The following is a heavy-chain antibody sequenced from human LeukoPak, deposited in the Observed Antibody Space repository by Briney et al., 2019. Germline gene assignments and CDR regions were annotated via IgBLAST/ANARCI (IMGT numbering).Heavy chain of an antibody. CDR2: IYTSGST. V-gene: IGHV4-4*07. D-gene: IGHD6-13*01. CDR3: ARGTYSSSWYSDGMDV. Sequence: PSETLSLTCTVSGGFISSYYWSWIRQPAGKGLEWIGRIYTSGSTNYNPSLKSRVTMSVDTSKNQFSLKLSSVTAADTAVYYCARGTYSSSWYSDGMDVWGQGTTVTVSS. CDR1: GGFISSYY. J-gene: IGHJ6*02.